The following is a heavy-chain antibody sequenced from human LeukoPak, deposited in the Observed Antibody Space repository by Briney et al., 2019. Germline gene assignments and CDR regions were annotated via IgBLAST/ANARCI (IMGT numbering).Heavy chain of an antibody. J-gene: IGHJ4*02. D-gene: IGHD2-2*01. CDR2: ISGSGGST. Sequence: GGSLRLSCAASGFTFSSYAMSWVRQAPGKGLEWVSAISGSGGSTYYADSAKGRFTISRGNSKNTLYLQMNSLRAEDTAVYYCAKDGCSSTSCYSIDYWGQGTLVTVSS. CDR1: GFTFSSYA. CDR3: AKDGCSSTSCYSIDY. V-gene: IGHV3-23*01.